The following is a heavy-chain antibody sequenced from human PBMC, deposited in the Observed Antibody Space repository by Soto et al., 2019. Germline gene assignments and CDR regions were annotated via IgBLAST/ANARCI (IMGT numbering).Heavy chain of an antibody. V-gene: IGHV1-69*01. J-gene: IGHJ5*02. Sequence: QVQLVQSGAEVKKPGSSVKVSCKASGGTFSSYAISWVRQAPGQGLELMGGIIPICGKANYAQKFQCRVTITADESTSTAYRELSSLRSEDTAVYYCAREVGATLNWFDTWGQGTLVTVSS. CDR3: AREVGATLNWFDT. CDR2: IIPICGKA. CDR1: GGTFSSYA. D-gene: IGHD1-26*01.